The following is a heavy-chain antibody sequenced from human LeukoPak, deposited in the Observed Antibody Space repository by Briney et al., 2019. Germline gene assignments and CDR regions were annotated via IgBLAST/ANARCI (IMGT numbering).Heavy chain of an antibody. J-gene: IGHJ4*02. D-gene: IGHD3-10*01. CDR3: AKATDYYGSGSYYNW. V-gene: IGHV3-53*01. CDR2: IYSGGST. Sequence: GGSLRLSCAASGFTVSSNYMSWVRQAPGKGLEWVSVIYSGGSTYYADSVKGRFTISRDNSKNTLYLQMNSLRAEDTAVYYCAKATDYYGSGSYYNWWGQGTLVTVSS. CDR1: GFTVSSNY.